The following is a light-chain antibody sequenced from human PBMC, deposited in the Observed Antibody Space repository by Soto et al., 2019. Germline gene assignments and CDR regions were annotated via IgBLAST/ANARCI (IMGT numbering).Light chain of an antibody. Sequence: EIVMTQSPATLSVSPGERVTLSCRASQSVSNKLAWYQQKPGQAPRLLIYGATATATGIPARFSGSGSGTEYTLTISSLQSEDFAVYYYQQHTDWPLTFGGGTKVEIK. V-gene: IGKV3-15*01. J-gene: IGKJ4*01. CDR1: QSVSNK. CDR2: GAT. CDR3: QQHTDWPLT.